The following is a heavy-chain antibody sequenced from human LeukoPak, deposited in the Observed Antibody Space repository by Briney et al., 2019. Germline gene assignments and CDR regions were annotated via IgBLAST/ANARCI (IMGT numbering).Heavy chain of an antibody. CDR3: ARGPWWSGYGLYYYYGMDV. D-gene: IGHD3-3*01. V-gene: IGHV1-2*02. J-gene: IGHJ6*02. CDR2: INPKSGGT. Sequence: GASVKVSCKASGYIFTGYYMHWVRQAPGQGLEWMGWINPKSGGTNYAQKLQGRVTMTTDTSTSTAYMELRSLRSDDTAVYYCARGPWWSGYGLYYYYGMDVWGQGTTVTVSS. CDR1: GYIFTGYY.